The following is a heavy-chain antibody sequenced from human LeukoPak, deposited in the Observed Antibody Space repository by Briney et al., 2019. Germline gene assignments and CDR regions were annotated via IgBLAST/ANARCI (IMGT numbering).Heavy chain of an antibody. CDR1: GFTFSSYE. D-gene: IGHD2-15*01. CDR2: ISSSGSTI. V-gene: IGHV3-48*03. J-gene: IGHJ6*02. Sequence: QPGGSLRLSCAASGFTFSSYEMNWVRQAPGKGLEWVSYISSSGSTIYYADSVKVRFTISRDNAKNSLYLQMNSLRAEDTAVYYCAGNVVVVAATRGYYYGMDVWGQGTTVTVSS. CDR3: AGNVVVVAATRGYYYGMDV.